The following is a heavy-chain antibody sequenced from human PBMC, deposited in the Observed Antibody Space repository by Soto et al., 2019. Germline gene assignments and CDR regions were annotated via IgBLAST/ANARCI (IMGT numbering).Heavy chain of an antibody. CDR1: GFTFSSYA. CDR2: ISGSGGSS. J-gene: IGHJ4*02. CDR3: ARRTSGWYLDY. D-gene: IGHD6-19*01. V-gene: IGHV3-23*01. Sequence: EVQLLESGGGLVQPGGSLRLSCAASGFTFSSYAMSWVRQAPGKGLEWVSAISGSGGSSYYADSVKGRFAISRDNSKNTLYLQMNSLRAEDTAVYYCARRTSGWYLDYWGQGTLVTVSS.